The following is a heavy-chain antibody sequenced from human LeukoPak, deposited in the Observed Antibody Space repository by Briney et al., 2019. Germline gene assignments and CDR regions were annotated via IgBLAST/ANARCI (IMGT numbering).Heavy chain of an antibody. D-gene: IGHD3-22*01. CDR3: ARGRRGSHYYYDSSGYRY. V-gene: IGHV4-34*01. J-gene: IGHJ4*02. CDR2: VNHSRGT. Sequence: SETLSLSCAVHGGSFSGFYWTWMRQPPGKGPEWIGEVNHSRGTNYNPSLKSRVTISEDTSKNQFSLNLTSVTAADTAVYYCARGRRGSHYYYDSSGYRYWGQGTLVTVSS. CDR1: GGSFSGFY.